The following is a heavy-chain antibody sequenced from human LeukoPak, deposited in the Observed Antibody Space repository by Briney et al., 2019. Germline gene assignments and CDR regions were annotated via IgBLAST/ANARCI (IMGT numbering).Heavy chain of an antibody. D-gene: IGHD3-3*01. V-gene: IGHV4-30-4*08. CDR1: GGSISSGDYH. Sequence: SQTLSLTCTVSGGSISSGDYHWSWIRQPPGKGLEWIGYIYYSGSTYYNPSLKSRVTISVDTSKNQFSLKLSSVTAADTAVYYCARGYGYDFWSGPNWFDPWGQGTLVTVSS. CDR3: ARGYGYDFWSGPNWFDP. CDR2: IYYSGST. J-gene: IGHJ5*02.